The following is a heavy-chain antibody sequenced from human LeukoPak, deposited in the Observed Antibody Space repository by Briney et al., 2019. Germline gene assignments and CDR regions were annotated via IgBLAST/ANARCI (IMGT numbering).Heavy chain of an antibody. CDR2: IIPIFGTA. D-gene: IGHD3-3*01. V-gene: IGHV1-69*06. CDR1: GGTFSSYA. Sequence: AASVKVSCKASGGTFSSYAISWVRQAPGQGLEWMGGIIPIFGTANYAQKFQGRVTITADKSTSTAYMELSSLRSEDTAVYYCARGGPFITIFRPYYYYMDVWGKGTTVTVSS. J-gene: IGHJ6*03. CDR3: ARGGPFITIFRPYYYYMDV.